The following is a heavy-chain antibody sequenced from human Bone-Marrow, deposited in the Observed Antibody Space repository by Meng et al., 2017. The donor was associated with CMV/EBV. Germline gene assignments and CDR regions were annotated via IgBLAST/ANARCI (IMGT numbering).Heavy chain of an antibody. CDR2: IYSGGST. V-gene: IGHV3-66*01. CDR3: ARGGGGWYPYWYFDL. J-gene: IGHJ2*01. CDR1: GFTVSSNY. Sequence: ASGFTVSSNYMSWVRQAPGKGLEWVSVIYSGGSTCYADSVKGRFTISRDNSKNTLYLQMNSLRAEDTAVYYCARGGGGWYPYWYFDLWGRGTLVTVSS. D-gene: IGHD6-19*01.